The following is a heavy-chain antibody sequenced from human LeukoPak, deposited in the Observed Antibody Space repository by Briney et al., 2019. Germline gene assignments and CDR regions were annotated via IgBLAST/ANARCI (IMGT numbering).Heavy chain of an antibody. D-gene: IGHD2-2*01. CDR2: INPNSGDT. Sequence: ASVKVSCKASGYTFTGYHMRWVRQAPGQGLEWMVRINPNSGDTNYAQKFQGRVTMTRDTSISTAYMELSRLRSDDTAVYYCARDYCSSTSCLFDYWGQGTLVTVSS. CDR1: GYTFTGYH. J-gene: IGHJ4*02. V-gene: IGHV1-2*06. CDR3: ARDYCSSTSCLFDY.